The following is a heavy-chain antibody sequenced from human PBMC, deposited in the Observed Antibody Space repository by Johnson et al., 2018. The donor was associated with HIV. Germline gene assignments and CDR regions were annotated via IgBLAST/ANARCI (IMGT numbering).Heavy chain of an antibody. CDR1: GFTFSNYA. V-gene: IGHV3-66*01. CDR2: IYSGGGT. Sequence: VLLLESGGGLVQPGGSLRLSCGASGFTFSNYAMSWVRQALGKGLEWVSIIYSGGGTYYADSVKGRFTISRDNSRNTLYLQMNSLRAEDTAVYYCASGPTYYYDSSCYYYDAFEIWGQGTMVTVSA. CDR3: ASGPTYYYDSSCYYYDAFEI. J-gene: IGHJ3*02. D-gene: IGHD3-22*01.